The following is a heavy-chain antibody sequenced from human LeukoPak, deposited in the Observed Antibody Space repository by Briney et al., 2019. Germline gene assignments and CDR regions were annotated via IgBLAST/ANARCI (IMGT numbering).Heavy chain of an antibody. Sequence: PGGSLRLSCSASGFTFSSYAMHWVRQAPGKGLEYVSAISSNGGSTYYADSVKGRFTISRDNSKNTLYLQMSSLRAEDTAVYYCVKNRGRTYGSGSSLYFDYWGQGTLVTVSS. CDR1: GFTFSSYA. D-gene: IGHD3-10*01. CDR2: ISSNGGST. CDR3: VKNRGRTYGSGSSLYFDY. V-gene: IGHV3-64D*06. J-gene: IGHJ4*02.